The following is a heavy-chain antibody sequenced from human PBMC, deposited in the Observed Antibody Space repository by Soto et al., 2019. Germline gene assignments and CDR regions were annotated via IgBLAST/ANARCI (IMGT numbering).Heavy chain of an antibody. CDR3: ARQDRVVAEGRWFDP. CDR1: GYSISSGYH. D-gene: IGHD2-15*01. V-gene: IGHV4-38-2*02. CDR2: VHYSGNT. J-gene: IGHJ5*02. Sequence: XETLVLTCTVSGYSISSGYHWAWIRQPPGKGLEWLGSVHYSGNTYYNPSLKSRLTISVDKSKNQFSLNLSSVTAADTAVYYCARQDRVVAEGRWFDPWGQGTLVTVSS.